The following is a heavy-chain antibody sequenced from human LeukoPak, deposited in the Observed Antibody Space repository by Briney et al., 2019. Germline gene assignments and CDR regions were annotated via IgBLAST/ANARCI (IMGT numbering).Heavy chain of an antibody. V-gene: IGHV4-59*01. CDR3: ARGPTRQYFDS. CDR1: GGSINSYY. J-gene: IGHJ4*02. CDR2: IFYGGST. Sequence: LETLSLTCTVSGGSINSYYWSWIRQPPGKGLEWIGYIFYGGSTNYNPSLQSRVTISVDTSRNQFSLNLSSVTAADTAVYYCARGPTRQYFDSWGRGTLVTVSS. D-gene: IGHD6-6*01.